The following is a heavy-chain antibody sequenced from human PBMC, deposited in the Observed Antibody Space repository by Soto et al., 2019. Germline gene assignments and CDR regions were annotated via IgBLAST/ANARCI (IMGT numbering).Heavy chain of an antibody. CDR1: GYTFTSYY. CDR2: ISPSGGST. V-gene: IGHV1-46*01. D-gene: IGHD3-9*01. Sequence: ASVKVSGKASGYTFTSYYMHWVRQAPGQGLEWMGIISPSGGSTSYAQKFQGRVTMTRDTSTSTVYMELSSLRSEDTAVYYCARVGLTGYYGMDVWGQGTTVTVSS. CDR3: ARVGLTGYYGMDV. J-gene: IGHJ6*02.